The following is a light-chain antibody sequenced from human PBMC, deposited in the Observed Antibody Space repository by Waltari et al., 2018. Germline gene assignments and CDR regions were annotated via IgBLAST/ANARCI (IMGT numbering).Light chain of an antibody. CDR2: AAS. J-gene: IGKJ1*01. CDR3: QQNYNTPPT. V-gene: IGKV1-39*01. Sequence: DIQMTQSPSSLSASVGERVTVTCRASQSISTSLNWYQQKPGKAPKLLIYAASSLQSGVPSRFSGSGSGTDFTLTISSLQPEDFATYYCQQNYNTPPTFGQGTKVEIK. CDR1: QSISTS.